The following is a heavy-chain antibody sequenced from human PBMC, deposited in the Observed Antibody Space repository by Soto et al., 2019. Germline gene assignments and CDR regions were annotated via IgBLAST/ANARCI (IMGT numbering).Heavy chain of an antibody. CDR3: ARLNWAYYYYGMDV. J-gene: IGHJ6*02. V-gene: IGHV4-39*01. CDR1: GGSISSGDYY. CDR2: IYYSGST. Sequence: SETLSLTCTVSGGSISSGDYYWSWIRQPPGKGLEWIGSIYYSGSTYYNPSLKSRVTISVDTSKNQFSLKLSFVTAADTAVYYCARLNWAYYYYGMDVWGQGTTVT. D-gene: IGHD7-27*01.